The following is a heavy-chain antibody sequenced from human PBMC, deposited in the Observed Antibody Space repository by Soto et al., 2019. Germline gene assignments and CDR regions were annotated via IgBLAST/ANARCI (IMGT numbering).Heavy chain of an antibody. V-gene: IGHV1-18*01. CDR1: GYTFTSYG. CDR2: ISAYNGNT. Sequence: QVQLVQSGAEVKKPGASVKVSCKASGYTFTSYGISWVRQAPGQGLEWMGWISAYNGNTNYAQKLQGRVTMTTDTATSTAYMELRSLRSDDTAVYFCARDFIAAADSNWFDPWGQGTLVTVSS. CDR3: ARDFIAAADSNWFDP. J-gene: IGHJ5*02. D-gene: IGHD6-13*01.